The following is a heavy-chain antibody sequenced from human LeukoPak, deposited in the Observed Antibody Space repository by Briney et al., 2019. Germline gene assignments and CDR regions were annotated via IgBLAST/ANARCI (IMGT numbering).Heavy chain of an antibody. Sequence: ASVKVSCKASGYTFTSYGISWVRQAPGQGLEWMGWISAYNGNTNYAQKLQGRVTMTTDTSTSTAYMELRSLRSDDTAGYYCARDPFNYGGNDVYFDYWGQGTLVTVSS. D-gene: IGHD4-23*01. V-gene: IGHV1-18*01. J-gene: IGHJ4*02. CDR2: ISAYNGNT. CDR1: GYTFTSYG. CDR3: ARDPFNYGGNDVYFDY.